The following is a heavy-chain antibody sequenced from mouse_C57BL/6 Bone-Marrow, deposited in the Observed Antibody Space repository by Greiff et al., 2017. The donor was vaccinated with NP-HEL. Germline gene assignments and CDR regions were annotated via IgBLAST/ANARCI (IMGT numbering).Heavy chain of an antibody. CDR1: GFNIKDDY. J-gene: IGHJ3*01. V-gene: IGHV14-4*01. D-gene: IGHD2-2*01. Sequence: VQLQQSGAELVRPGASVKLSCTASGFNIKDDYMHWVKQRPEQGLEWIGWIDPENGDTEYASKFQGKATITADTSSNTAYLQLSRLTSEDTAVYYCTTEEAYGYDWFAYWGQGTLVTVSA. CDR2: IDPENGDT. CDR3: TTEEAYGYDWFAY.